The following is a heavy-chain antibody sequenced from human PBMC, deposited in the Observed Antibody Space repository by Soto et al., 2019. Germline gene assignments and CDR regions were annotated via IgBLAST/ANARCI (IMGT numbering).Heavy chain of an antibody. D-gene: IGHD6-13*01. J-gene: IGHJ4*02. CDR2: INHSGST. CDR3: ARATFRGAIAAAGTFDY. V-gene: IGHV4-34*01. CDR1: GGSFSGYY. Sequence: QVQLQQWGAGLLKPSETLSLTCAVYGGSFSGYYWSWIRQPPGKGLEWIGEINHSGSTNYNPSLKSRVTISVDTSKNQFSLKLSSVTAADTAVHYCARATFRGAIAAAGTFDYWGQGSLVTVSS.